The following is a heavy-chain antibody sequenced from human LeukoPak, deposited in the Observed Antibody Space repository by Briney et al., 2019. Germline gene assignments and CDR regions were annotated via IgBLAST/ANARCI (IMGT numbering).Heavy chain of an antibody. CDR2: IYYSGST. CDR3: ARALLRYFDWSPNDAFDI. CDR1: GGSVSSGSYY. J-gene: IGHJ3*02. V-gene: IGHV4-61*01. D-gene: IGHD3-9*01. Sequence: SETLSLTCTVSGGSVSSGSYYWSWIRQPPGKGLEWIGYIYYSGSTNYNPSLKSRVTISVDTSENQFSLKLSSVTAADTAVYYCARALLRYFDWSPNDAFDIWGQGTMVTVSS.